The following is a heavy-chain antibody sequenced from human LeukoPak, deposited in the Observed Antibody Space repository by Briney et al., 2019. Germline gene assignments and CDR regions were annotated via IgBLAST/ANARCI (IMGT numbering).Heavy chain of an antibody. CDR2: ISGSGGTT. Sequence: GGSLRLSCAASGFTFSSYAMSWVRQAPGKGLEWVSSISGSGGTTHYADSVKGRFTISRDNSKNTLYLQMNSLRAEDTAVYYCAKGYGSGSVFDYWGQGTLVTVSS. CDR3: AKGYGSGSVFDY. V-gene: IGHV3-23*01. CDR1: GFTFSSYA. D-gene: IGHD3-10*01. J-gene: IGHJ4*02.